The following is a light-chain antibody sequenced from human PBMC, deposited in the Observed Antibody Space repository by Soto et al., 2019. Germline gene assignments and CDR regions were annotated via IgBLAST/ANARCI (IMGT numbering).Light chain of an antibody. J-gene: IGKJ3*01. CDR2: GAS. V-gene: IGKV3-15*01. CDR3: QQYHNWPPET. CDR1: QSVSSN. Sequence: ETVMTQSPATLSLSPGERATLSCRASQSVSSNLAWYQQKPGQAPRLLIYGASTRATGIPARFSGSGSGTDFTLTISSLQSEDFAVYYCQQYHNWPPETFGPGTKVDIK.